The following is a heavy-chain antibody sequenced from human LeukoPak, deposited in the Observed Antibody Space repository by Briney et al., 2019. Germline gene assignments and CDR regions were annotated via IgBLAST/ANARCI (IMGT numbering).Heavy chain of an antibody. CDR1: GYTFTSYY. CDR3: VILTLRVVISDY. V-gene: IGHV1-2*02. Sequence: VASVKVSCKASGYTFTSYYMHWVRQAPGQGLEWMGWINPNSGGTNYAQKFQGRVTMTRDTSISTAYMELSRLRSDDTAVYYCVILTLRVVISDYWGQGTLVTVSS. D-gene: IGHD3-3*01. J-gene: IGHJ4*02. CDR2: INPNSGGT.